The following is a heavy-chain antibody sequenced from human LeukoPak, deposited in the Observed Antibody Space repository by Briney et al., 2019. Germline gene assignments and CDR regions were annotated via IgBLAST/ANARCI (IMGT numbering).Heavy chain of an antibody. CDR1: GFTFSNYA. J-gene: IGHJ6*02. CDR2: ISYDGNIK. CDR3: AKDRTMVRGVITKYYYGLDV. V-gene: IGHV3-30*07. D-gene: IGHD3-10*01. Sequence: PGGSLRLSCAASGFTFSNYAMHWVRQAPGKGLDWVAVISYDGNIKIHADSVKGRFTISRDNSKNTLYLQMSSLRADDTAVYYCAKDRTMVRGVITKYYYGLDVWGQGTTVTVSS.